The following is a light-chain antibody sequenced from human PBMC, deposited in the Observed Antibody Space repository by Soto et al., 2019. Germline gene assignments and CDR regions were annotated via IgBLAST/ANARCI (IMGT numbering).Light chain of an antibody. V-gene: IGLV2-14*01. CDR2: DVS. Sequence: SALTQPASVSGSHGQSITISCTGTSSDVGGYNYVSWYQQHPGKAPKLMIYDVSNRPSGVSNRFSGSKSGNTASLTISGLQAEDEADYYCSSYTSSSTPLYVFGTGTKVTV. CDR3: SSYTSSSTPLYV. CDR1: SSDVGGYNY. J-gene: IGLJ1*01.